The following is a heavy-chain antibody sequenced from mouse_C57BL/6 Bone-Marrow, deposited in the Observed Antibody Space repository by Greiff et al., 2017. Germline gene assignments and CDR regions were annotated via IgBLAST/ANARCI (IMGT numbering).Heavy chain of an antibody. CDR2: IHPNSGST. J-gene: IGHJ3*01. V-gene: IGHV1-64*01. D-gene: IGHD1-1*01. Sequence: QVQLQQPGAELVKPGASVKLSCKASGYTFTSYWMHWVKQRPGQGLEWIGMIHPNSGSTNYNEKFKSKATLTVDKSSSTAYMQLSSLTSEDSAVYYCARSFYYYGSPVAYWGQGTLVTVSA. CDR3: ARSFYYYGSPVAY. CDR1: GYTFTSYW.